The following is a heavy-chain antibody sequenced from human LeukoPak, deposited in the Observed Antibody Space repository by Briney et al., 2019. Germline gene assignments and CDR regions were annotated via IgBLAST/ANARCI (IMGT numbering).Heavy chain of an antibody. CDR2: IYYSGST. CDR1: GGSNSSGDYY. D-gene: IGHD3-9*01. CDR3: ARGLTYYDILTGYYMYYFDY. J-gene: IGHJ4*02. Sequence: SQTLSLTCTVSGGSNSSGDYYWSWIRQPPGKGLEWIGYIYYSGSTYYNPSLKSRVTISVDTSKNQFSLKLSSVTAADTAVYYCARGLTYYDILTGYYMYYFDYWGQGTLVTVSS. V-gene: IGHV4-30-4*01.